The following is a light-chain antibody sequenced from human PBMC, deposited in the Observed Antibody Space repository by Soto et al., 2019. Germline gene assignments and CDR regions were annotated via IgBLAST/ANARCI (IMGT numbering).Light chain of an antibody. CDR1: SSDVGEYTY. J-gene: IGLJ7*01. V-gene: IGLV2-8*01. CDR2: EVT. Sequence: QSALTQPPSASGSPGQSVTISCTGISSDVGEYTYVSWYQQRPGKAPKLLIYEVTKRPSGVPDRFSGSKSGNTASLTVSGLQAADEADYYCSADAGINNVMFVVFGTGTQLTVL. CDR3: SADAGINNVMFVV.